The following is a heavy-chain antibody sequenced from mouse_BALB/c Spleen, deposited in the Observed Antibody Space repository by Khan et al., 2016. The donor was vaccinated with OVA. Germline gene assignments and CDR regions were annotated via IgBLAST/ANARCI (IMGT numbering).Heavy chain of an antibody. Sequence: QIQLVQSGPELKKPGETVKISCKASGYTFTNYGMNWVKQAPGKGLKWMGWINTYTGEPTYADDFKGRFAFSLETSASTAYLQINNLKNEDTATDFCARIKPYWYFDVWGAGTTVTVSS. CDR1: GYTFTNYG. V-gene: IGHV9-3-1*01. CDR3: ARIKPYWYFDV. J-gene: IGHJ1*01. CDR2: INTYTGEP.